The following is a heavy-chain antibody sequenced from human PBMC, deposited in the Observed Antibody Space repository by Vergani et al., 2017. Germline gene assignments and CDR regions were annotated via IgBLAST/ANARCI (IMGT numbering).Heavy chain of an antibody. Sequence: QVQLVQSGAEVKKPRASVKVSCKVSGYTLTELSMHWVRQAPGKGLEWMGGFDPEDGETIYAQKFQGRVTMTEDTSTDTAYMELSRLRSEDTAVYYCATELRVGGPLFPDAFDIWGQGTMVTVSS. CDR3: ATELRVGGPLFPDAFDI. D-gene: IGHD2-15*01. J-gene: IGHJ3*02. CDR2: FDPEDGET. CDR1: GYTLTELS. V-gene: IGHV1-24*01.